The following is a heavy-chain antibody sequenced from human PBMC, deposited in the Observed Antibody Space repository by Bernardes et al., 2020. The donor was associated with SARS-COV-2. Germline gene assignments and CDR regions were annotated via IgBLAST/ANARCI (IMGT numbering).Heavy chain of an antibody. J-gene: IGHJ6*02. V-gene: IGHV4-34*01. D-gene: IGHD2-21*02. Sequence: SETLSLTCAVYGGSFSGYYWSWIRQPPGKGLEWIGEINHSGSTNYNPSLQSRVRAPVDTSKNQISLRLSFVTAADTAVYYCAGSSCGIDCYIGGLRSWDYGMDVWGQGTTVTVSS. CDR2: INHSGST. CDR1: GGSFSGYY. CDR3: AGSSCGIDCYIGGLRSWDYGMDV.